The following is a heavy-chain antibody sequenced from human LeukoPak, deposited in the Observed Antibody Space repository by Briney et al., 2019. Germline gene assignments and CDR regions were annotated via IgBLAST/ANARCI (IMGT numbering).Heavy chain of an antibody. D-gene: IGHD6-19*01. V-gene: IGHV3-7*03. J-gene: IGHJ4*02. CDR1: GFTFSSNW. Sequence: GGSLRLSCAASGFTFSSNWMSWVRQAPGKGLEWVANIKQDGSEKYYVDSVKGRFTISRDNAKNSLYLQMNSLRAEDTAVYYCASTYSSGWYHYDYWGQGTLVTVSS. CDR3: ASTYSSGWYHYDY. CDR2: IKQDGSEK.